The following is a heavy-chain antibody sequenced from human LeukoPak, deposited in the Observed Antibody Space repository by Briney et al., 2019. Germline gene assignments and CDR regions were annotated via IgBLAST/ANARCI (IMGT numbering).Heavy chain of an antibody. Sequence: SETLSLTCTVSGGSISSSNYYWGWIRQPPGKGLEWIGSIYYTGSTYYNPSLKSRVTVSVDTSKNQFSLKLSSVTAADTAVYYCARGNGVSGYSDDWFDPWGQGILVTVSS. J-gene: IGHJ5*02. CDR1: GGSISSSNYY. D-gene: IGHD6-25*01. V-gene: IGHV4-39*07. CDR2: IYYTGST. CDR3: ARGNGVSGYSDDWFDP.